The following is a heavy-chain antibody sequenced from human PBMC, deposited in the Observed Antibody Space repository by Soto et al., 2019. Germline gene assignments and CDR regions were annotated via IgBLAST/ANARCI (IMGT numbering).Heavy chain of an antibody. J-gene: IGHJ6*02. Sequence: SVKVSCKASGGTFSSYAISWVRQAPGQGLEWMGGIIPIFGTANYAQKFQGRVTITADESTSTAYMELSSLRSEDTAVYYCARDSVESDGYYYYGMDVWGQGTTVTVSS. D-gene: IGHD2-15*01. CDR3: ARDSVESDGYYYYGMDV. CDR2: IIPIFGTA. CDR1: GGTFSSYA. V-gene: IGHV1-69*13.